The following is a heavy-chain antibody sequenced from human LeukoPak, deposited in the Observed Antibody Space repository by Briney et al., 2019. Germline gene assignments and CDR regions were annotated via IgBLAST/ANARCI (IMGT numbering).Heavy chain of an antibody. J-gene: IGHJ5*02. V-gene: IGHV4-30-2*01. D-gene: IGHD3-10*01. CDR3: ARGAYILLWFGELLWTVWFDP. CDR2: IYHSGST. Sequence: SETLSLTCAVSGGSISSGGYSWSWIRQPPGKGLEWIGYIYHSGSTNYNPSLKSRVTISVDTSKNQFSLKLSSVTAADTAVYYCARGAYILLWFGELLWTVWFDPWGQGTLVTVSS. CDR1: GGSISSGGYS.